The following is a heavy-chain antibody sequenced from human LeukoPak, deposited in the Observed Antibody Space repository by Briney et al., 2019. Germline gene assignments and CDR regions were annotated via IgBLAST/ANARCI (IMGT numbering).Heavy chain of an antibody. CDR3: ARQEAVGATQYFQH. CDR1: GDSFSSYY. CDR2: IYYTGST. D-gene: IGHD1-26*01. V-gene: IGHV4-59*08. Sequence: PSETLSLTCTVSGDSFSSYYWSWIRQPPGKGLEWIGYIYYTGSTNYNPSLKSRVTISVDTSKNQFSLKLSSVTAADTAVYYCARQEAVGATQYFQHWGQGTLVTVSS. J-gene: IGHJ1*01.